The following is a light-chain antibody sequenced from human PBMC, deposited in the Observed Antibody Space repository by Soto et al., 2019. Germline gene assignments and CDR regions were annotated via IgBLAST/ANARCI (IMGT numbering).Light chain of an antibody. CDR3: QQYGSSPPT. J-gene: IGKJ1*01. CDR2: GAS. V-gene: IGKV3-20*01. Sequence: ETVLTQAPGTLSLSPGERATLSCRASQSVSRYLTWYQQKPGQGPRVLIYGASSRATGIPDRFSGSGSGTDFTLTINRLEPEDFAVYYCQQYGSSPPTFGQGTKVDI. CDR1: QSVSRY.